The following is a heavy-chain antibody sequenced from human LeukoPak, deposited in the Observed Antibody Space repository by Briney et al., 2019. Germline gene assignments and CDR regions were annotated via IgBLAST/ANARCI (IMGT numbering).Heavy chain of an antibody. CDR3: AREECSIGVCYPSGY. Sequence: ASVKVSCKASGYSFTSYGISWVRQAPGQGLEWMGWISTYNANTNYALKLQGRVTLSTHTSTSTAYMELKSLRSDDTAVYYCAREECSIGVCYPSGYWGQGTLVTVSS. J-gene: IGHJ4*02. CDR1: GYSFTSYG. V-gene: IGHV1-18*01. D-gene: IGHD2-8*01. CDR2: ISTYNANT.